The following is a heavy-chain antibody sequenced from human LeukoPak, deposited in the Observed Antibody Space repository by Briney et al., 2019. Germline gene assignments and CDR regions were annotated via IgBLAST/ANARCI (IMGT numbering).Heavy chain of an antibody. CDR2: IYHSGST. CDR1: GGSISSGGYS. J-gene: IGHJ4*02. CDR3: ARGPYYYDSSGYYYGSFDY. V-gene: IGHV4-30-2*01. Sequence: SETLSLTCAVSGGSISSGGYSWSWIRQPPGRGLEWMGYIYHSGSTYYNPSLKSRVTISVDRSKNQFSRKLSSVTAADTAVYYCARGPYYYDSSGYYYGSFDYWGQGTLVTVSS. D-gene: IGHD3-22*01.